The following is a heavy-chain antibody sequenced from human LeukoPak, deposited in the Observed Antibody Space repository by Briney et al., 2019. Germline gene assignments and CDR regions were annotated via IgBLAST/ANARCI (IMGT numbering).Heavy chain of an antibody. V-gene: IGHV4-59*01. Sequence: PSETLSLTCTVSGDSISSYYWSWIRQPPGKGLEWIGYIYYSGSTNYNPSLKSRVTISVDTSKNQFSLKLSSVTAADTAVYYCARVTGGDYVDYWGQGTLVTVSS. CDR2: IYYSGST. CDR1: GDSISSYY. J-gene: IGHJ4*02. CDR3: ARVTGGDYVDY. D-gene: IGHD1-14*01.